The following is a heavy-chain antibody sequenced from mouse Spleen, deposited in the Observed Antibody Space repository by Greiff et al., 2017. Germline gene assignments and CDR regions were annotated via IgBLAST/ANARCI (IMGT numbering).Heavy chain of an antibody. CDR1: GFTFSSYT. CDR3: ARGMDY. Sequence: EVQLVESGAGLVKPGASLKLSCAASGFTFSSYTMSWVRQTPAKRLEWVATISRGGGNTYYPDSVKGRFTISRDNARNTLYLQMSSLRSEDTAMYYCARGMDYWGQGTSVTVSS. V-gene: IGHV5-9*04. J-gene: IGHJ4*01. CDR2: ISRGGGNT.